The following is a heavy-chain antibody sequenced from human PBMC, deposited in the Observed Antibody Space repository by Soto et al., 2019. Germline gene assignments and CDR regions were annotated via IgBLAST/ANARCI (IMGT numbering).Heavy chain of an antibody. J-gene: IGHJ3*02. CDR1: GFTFSDYG. D-gene: IGHD6-19*01. V-gene: IGHV3-30*18. Sequence: GGSLRLSCAASGFTFSDYGMHWVRQAPGKGLEWVAVISYEGSNKYYADSVKGRFTTSRDNSKNTVYLHMNSLTAKDTAVYYCAKGWPGYSSGWFAFDIWGQGTMVTVSS. CDR2: ISYEGSNK. CDR3: AKGWPGYSSGWFAFDI.